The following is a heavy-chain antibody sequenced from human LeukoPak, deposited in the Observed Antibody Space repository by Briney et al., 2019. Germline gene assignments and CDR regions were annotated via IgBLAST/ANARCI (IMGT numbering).Heavy chain of an antibody. CDR1: GFTFSIYA. D-gene: IGHD1-26*01. CDR2: ISYDGSNI. V-gene: IGHV3-30*14. Sequence: GGSLRLSCAASGFTFSIYAMHWVRQAPGKGLEWVAVISYDGSNIYYGDSVKGRFTISRDNSKVTLYLQMTSLRPEDTAIYYCVKDPSGNYFYFDYWGQGTLVTVSS. CDR3: VKDPSGNYFYFDY. J-gene: IGHJ4*02.